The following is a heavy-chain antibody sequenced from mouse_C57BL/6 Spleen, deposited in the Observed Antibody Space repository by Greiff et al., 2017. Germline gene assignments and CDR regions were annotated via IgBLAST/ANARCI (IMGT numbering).Heavy chain of an antibody. CDR1: GYTFTSYW. CDR3: ARRDYYGSSYDYYAMDY. Sequence: QVQLQQPGAELVRPGSSVKLSCKASGYTFTSYWMDWVQQRPGQGLEWIGNIYPSDSETHYNQKFKDKATLTVDKSSSTAYMQLSSLTSEDSAVYYCARRDYYGSSYDYYAMDYWGQGTSVTVSS. J-gene: IGHJ4*01. CDR2: IYPSDSET. D-gene: IGHD1-1*01. V-gene: IGHV1-61*01.